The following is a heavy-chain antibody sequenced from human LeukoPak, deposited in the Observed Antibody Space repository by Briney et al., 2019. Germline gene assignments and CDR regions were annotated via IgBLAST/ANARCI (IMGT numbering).Heavy chain of an antibody. CDR3: ARDRLAAAGSGG. V-gene: IGHV1-2*06. J-gene: IGHJ4*02. D-gene: IGHD6-13*01. CDR1: GYTFTGYY. Sequence: ASVKVSCKASGYTFTGYYIHWVRQAPGQGLEWMGRINPNSGGTNYAQKFQGTVTMTRDTSINTAYMELSRLTSDDTAVYYRARDRLAAAGSGGWGQGTLVTVSS. CDR2: INPNSGGT.